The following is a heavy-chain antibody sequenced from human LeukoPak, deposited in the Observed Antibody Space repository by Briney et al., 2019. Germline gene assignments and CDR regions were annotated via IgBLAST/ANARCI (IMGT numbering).Heavy chain of an antibody. Sequence: PSETLSLTCTVSGGSISSGGYYWRWIRQHPGKGLEWIGYIYYSGSTYYNPSLKSRVTISVDTSKNQFSLKLSSVTAADTAVYYCASAPRGGNLLFDYWGQGTLVTVSS. J-gene: IGHJ4*02. V-gene: IGHV4-31*03. CDR2: IYYSGST. D-gene: IGHD4-23*01. CDR3: ASAPRGGNLLFDY. CDR1: GGSISSGGYY.